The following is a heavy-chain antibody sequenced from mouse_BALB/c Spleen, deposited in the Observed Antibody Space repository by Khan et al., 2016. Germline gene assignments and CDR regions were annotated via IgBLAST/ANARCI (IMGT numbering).Heavy chain of an antibody. Sequence: EVQLQESGPGLVKPSQSLSLTCTVTGYSITSDYVWNWIRQFPGNKLEWMGYQSYSGSTRYNPTLKSRISITRDTSKNQFFLQLNSVTSEDTAKLYCARSDYGDRGAMDYWGQGTSCTVSS. CDR3: ARSDYGDRGAMDY. D-gene: IGHD1-1*01. CDR2: QSYSGST. CDR1: GYSITSDYV. V-gene: IGHV3-2*02. J-gene: IGHJ4*01.